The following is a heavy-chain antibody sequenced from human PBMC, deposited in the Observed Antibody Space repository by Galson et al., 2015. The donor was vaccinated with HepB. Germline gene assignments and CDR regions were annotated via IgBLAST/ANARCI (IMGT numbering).Heavy chain of an antibody. CDR1: GFTFSSYW. D-gene: IGHD3-3*01. CDR2: ISGSGAST. Sequence: SLRLSCAASGFTFSSYWMSWVRQAPGRGLEWVSGISGSGASTKSADSVRGRFTISRDNSKNTLYLEMNSLRPDDTAVYYCAKLPMDDFWSGYSYYYYYIDVWGKGTTVTVSS. J-gene: IGHJ6*03. CDR3: AKLPMDDFWSGYSYYYYYIDV. V-gene: IGHV3-23*01.